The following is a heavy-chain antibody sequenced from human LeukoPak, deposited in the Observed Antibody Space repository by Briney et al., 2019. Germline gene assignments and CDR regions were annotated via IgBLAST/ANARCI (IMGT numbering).Heavy chain of an antibody. V-gene: IGHV1-69*13. Sequence: ASVKVSCKASGGTFSSYAISWVRQAPGQGLEWMGGIIPIFGTANYAQKFQGRVTITADESTSTAYMELSSLRSEDTAVYYCARVSAFHYDSSGYDKTDYWGQGTLVTVSS. D-gene: IGHD3-22*01. CDR2: IIPIFGTA. CDR3: ARVSAFHYDSSGYDKTDY. CDR1: GGTFSSYA. J-gene: IGHJ4*02.